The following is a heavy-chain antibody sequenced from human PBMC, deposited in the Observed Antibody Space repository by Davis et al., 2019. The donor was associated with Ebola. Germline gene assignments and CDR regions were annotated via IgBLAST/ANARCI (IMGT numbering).Heavy chain of an antibody. CDR2: INHSEST. CDR1: GWSFSGYY. Sequence: MPSETLSLTCAVYGWSFSGYYWSWIRQPPGKGLEWIGEINHSESTNYNPSLKSRVTISVDTSKNQFSLKLSSVTAADTAVYYCASVGDGDAYAFDIWGQGTMVTVSS. V-gene: IGHV4-34*01. J-gene: IGHJ3*02. CDR3: ASVGDGDAYAFDI. D-gene: IGHD3-16*01.